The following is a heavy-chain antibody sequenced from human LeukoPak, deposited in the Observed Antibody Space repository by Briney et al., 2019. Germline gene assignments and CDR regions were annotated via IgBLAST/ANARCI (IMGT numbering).Heavy chain of an antibody. CDR2: IKQDGSER. CDR3: ARMSGIAVAAIWISYFDY. Sequence: GESLRLSCAASGFTFGAYYMTWVRQAPGKGLEWVANIKQDGSERYYVDSVKGRFTISRDNANNSLYLQMNSLRAEDTAVYYCARMSGIAVAAIWISYFDYWGQGTLVTVSS. D-gene: IGHD6-19*01. J-gene: IGHJ4*02. CDR1: GFTFGAYY. V-gene: IGHV3-7*03.